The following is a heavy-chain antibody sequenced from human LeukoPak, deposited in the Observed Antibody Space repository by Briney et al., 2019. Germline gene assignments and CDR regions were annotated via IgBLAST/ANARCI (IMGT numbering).Heavy chain of an antibody. V-gene: IGHV4-34*01. CDR1: GGSFSGYY. D-gene: IGHD3-3*01. Sequence: SETLSLTCAVYGGSFSGYYWSWIRQPPGKGLEWIGEINHSGSTNYNPSLKSRVTISVDTSKNQFSLKLSSVTAADTAVYYCARGGPFRITIFGVVRTRTFDYWGQGTLDTVSS. CDR3: ARGGPFRITIFGVVRTRTFDY. CDR2: INHSGST. J-gene: IGHJ4*02.